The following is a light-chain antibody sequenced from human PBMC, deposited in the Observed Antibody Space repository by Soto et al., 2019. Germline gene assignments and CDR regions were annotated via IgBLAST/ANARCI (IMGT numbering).Light chain of an antibody. CDR2: DAS. V-gene: IGKV3-11*01. J-gene: IGKJ5*01. CDR3: QQVNSFPST. CDR1: QIVSNY. Sequence: EIVVTQSPATLSLSPGERATLSCWASQIVSNYFVWYQQKPGQAPRLLIYDASKRATGIPARFSGSGSGTDFTLTLSSLQPEDFATYYCQQVNSFPSTSGQRTRLEIK.